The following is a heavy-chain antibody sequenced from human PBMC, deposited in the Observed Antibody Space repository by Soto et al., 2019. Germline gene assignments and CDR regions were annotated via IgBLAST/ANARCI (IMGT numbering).Heavy chain of an antibody. CDR3: ARDEGYKWNYGGSWFDP. D-gene: IGHD1-7*01. CDR1: GYTFTSYG. CDR2: ISAYNGNT. J-gene: IGHJ5*02. V-gene: IGHV1-18*03. Sequence: QVQLVQSGAEVKKPGASVKVSCKASGYTFTSYGISWMRQAPGQGLEWMGWISAYNGNTNYAQKLQGRVTMTTDTSTSTAYMELRSLRSDDMAVYYCARDEGYKWNYGGSWFDPWGQGTLVTVSS.